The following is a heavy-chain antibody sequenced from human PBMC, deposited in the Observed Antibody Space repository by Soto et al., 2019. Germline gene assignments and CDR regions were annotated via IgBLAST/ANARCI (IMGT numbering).Heavy chain of an antibody. CDR1: GGSFSGYY. J-gene: IGHJ2*01. CDR3: ARESHDILTGPPWVWYFDL. V-gene: IGHV4-34*01. D-gene: IGHD3-9*01. CDR2: INDRGSI. Sequence: QVQLQQWGAGPVRPLETLSLTCGVSGGSFSGYYWAWIRQSPGKGLVWIGEINDRGSINYNPSLKSRVSISVDTSKNHYSLNLRSVTAADTAVYYCARESHDILTGPPWVWYFDLWGRGTLVTVSS.